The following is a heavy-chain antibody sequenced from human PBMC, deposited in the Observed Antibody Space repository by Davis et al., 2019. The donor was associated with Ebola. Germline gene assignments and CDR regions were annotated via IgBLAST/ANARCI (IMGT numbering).Heavy chain of an antibody. V-gene: IGHV4-59*01. D-gene: IGHD3-3*01. CDR2: IYYSGST. Sequence: MPSETLSLTCTVSGGSISSSYWSWIRQPPGKGLEWIGYIYYSGSTNYNPSLKSRVTISVDTSKNQFSLKLSSVTAADTAVYYCARGYYDFWSTYFDYWGQGTLVTVSS. CDR3: ARGYYDFWSTYFDY. J-gene: IGHJ4*02. CDR1: GGSISSSY.